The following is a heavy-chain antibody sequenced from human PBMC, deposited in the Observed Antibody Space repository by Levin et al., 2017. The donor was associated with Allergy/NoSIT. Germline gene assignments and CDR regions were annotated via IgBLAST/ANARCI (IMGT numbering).Heavy chain of an antibody. CDR3: ARDRVSSTYYDRLYYYYHGMDV. V-gene: IGHV3-11*01. CDR2: ISSRGINI. CDR1: GFTFSDYY. D-gene: IGHD1-26*01. Sequence: GGSLRLSCAASGFTFSDYYMSWIRQAPGKGLQWVSYISSRGINIYSADSVKGRFTISRDNAKNSLFLQMNSLRAEDTAVYYWARDRVSSTYYDRLYYYYHGMDVWGQGTTVTV. J-gene: IGHJ6*02.